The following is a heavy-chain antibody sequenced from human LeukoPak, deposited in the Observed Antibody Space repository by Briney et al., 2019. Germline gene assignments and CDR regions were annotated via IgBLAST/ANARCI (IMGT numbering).Heavy chain of an antibody. D-gene: IGHD3-3*01. V-gene: IGHV4-59*01. CDR2: IYYSGST. J-gene: IGHJ4*02. CDR1: GGSISSYY. Sequence: SETLSLTCTVSGGSISSYYWSWIRQPPGKGLEWIGYIYYSGSTNYNPSLKSRVTISVDTSKSQFSLKLSSVTAADTAVYYCARVGYDFWSGYYSTFDYWGQGTLVTVPS. CDR3: ARVGYDFWSGYYSTFDY.